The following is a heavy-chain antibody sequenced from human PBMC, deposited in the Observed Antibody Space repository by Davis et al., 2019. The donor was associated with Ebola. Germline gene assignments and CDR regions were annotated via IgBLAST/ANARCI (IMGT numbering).Heavy chain of an antibody. CDR3: AREDGIAVASAVRFDY. J-gene: IGHJ4*02. CDR1: GFIFSSYV. V-gene: IGHV3-21*01. D-gene: IGHD6-19*01. CDR2: ISSSSNYI. Sequence: GGSLRLSCAASGFIFSSYVMNWVRLAPGKGLEWVSFISSSSNYIYYADSVKGRFTISRDNAKNSLYLQMNSLRAEDTAVYYCAREDGIAVASAVRFDYWGQGTLVTVSS.